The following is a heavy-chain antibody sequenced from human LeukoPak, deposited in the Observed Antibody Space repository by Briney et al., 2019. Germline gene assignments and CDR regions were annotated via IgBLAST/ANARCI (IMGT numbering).Heavy chain of an antibody. V-gene: IGHV3-7*01. CDR1: GFSFSTYW. CDR3: ARDKLGHHY. CDR2: IKHDGSEK. J-gene: IGHJ4*02. Sequence: PGGSLRLSCAASGFSFSTYWMTWVRQAPGKGLEWVANIKHDGSEKYYVDSVEGRFTISRDNAKNSLYLQMNSLRAEDTAVYFCARDKLGHHYWGQGTLVTVSS.